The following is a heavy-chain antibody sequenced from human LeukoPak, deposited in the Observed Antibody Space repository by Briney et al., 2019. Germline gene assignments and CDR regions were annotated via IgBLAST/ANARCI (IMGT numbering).Heavy chain of an antibody. CDR2: IGTAGDT. CDR3: ARASGYYYDSSGHFDY. Sequence: QSGGSLRLSCAASGFTFSSYDMHWVRQATGKGLEWVSAIGTAGDTYYPGSVKGRFTISRENAKNSLYLQMNSLRAGDTAVYYCARASGYYYDSSGHFDYWGQGTLVTVSS. D-gene: IGHD3-22*01. J-gene: IGHJ4*02. V-gene: IGHV3-13*01. CDR1: GFTFSSYD.